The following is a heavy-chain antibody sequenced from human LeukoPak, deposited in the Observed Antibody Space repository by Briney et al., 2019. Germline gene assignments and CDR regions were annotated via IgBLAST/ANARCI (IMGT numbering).Heavy chain of an antibody. D-gene: IGHD3-22*01. Sequence: ASVKVSCKASGYSFTNYPMNWVRQAPGQGLEWMGWINTNTGNPTYAQGFTGRFVFSLHSSVRTTYLQISSLKTEDTAVYYCARVGSSGYHYWFDSWGQGTLVTVSS. CDR2: INTNTGNP. CDR1: GYSFTNYP. V-gene: IGHV7-4-1*02. J-gene: IGHJ5*01. CDR3: ARVGSSGYHYWFDS.